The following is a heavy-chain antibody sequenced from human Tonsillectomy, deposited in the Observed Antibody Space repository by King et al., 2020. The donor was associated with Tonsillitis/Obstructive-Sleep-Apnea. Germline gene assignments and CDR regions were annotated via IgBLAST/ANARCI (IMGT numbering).Heavy chain of an antibody. Sequence: VQLVESGGGVVQPGRSLRLSCAASGFTFSSYAMHWVRQAPGKGLEWVAVISFDGSNKYYADSVKGRFTISRDNSKNTVYLQMNSLRAEDTALYYCARDLAWGLVGEVRSFDYWGQGTLVTVSS. J-gene: IGHJ4*02. CDR3: ARDLAWGLVGEVRSFDY. V-gene: IGHV3-30*04. CDR2: ISFDGSNK. D-gene: IGHD3-16*01. CDR1: GFTFSSYA.